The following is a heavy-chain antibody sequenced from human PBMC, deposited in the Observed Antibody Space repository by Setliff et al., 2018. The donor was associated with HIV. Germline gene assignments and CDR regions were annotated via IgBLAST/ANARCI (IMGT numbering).Heavy chain of an antibody. CDR2: IYYSGST. CDR1: GGSISDYY. D-gene: IGHD1-26*01. Sequence: ETLSLTCTVSGGSISDYYWSWIRQPPGKGLEWIGYIYYSGSTNYNPSLKSRVTISVDTTKNQFSLKVKSVTAADTAVYYCAKSIVGGTTHAFDLWGQGTTVTVSS. J-gene: IGHJ3*01. V-gene: IGHV4-59*12. CDR3: AKSIVGGTTHAFDL.